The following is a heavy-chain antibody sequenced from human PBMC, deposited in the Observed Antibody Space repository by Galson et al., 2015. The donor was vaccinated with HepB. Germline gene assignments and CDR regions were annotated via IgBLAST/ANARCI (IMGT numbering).Heavy chain of an antibody. Sequence: SVKVSCKASGGTFSSYAISWVRQAPGQGLEWMGGIIPIFGTANYAQKFQGRVTITADESTSTAYMELSSLRSEDTAVYYCARERYGGNSGYSWFDPWGQGTLVTVSS. CDR1: GGTFSSYA. CDR2: IIPIFGTA. CDR3: ARERYGGNSGYSWFDP. D-gene: IGHD4-23*01. V-gene: IGHV1-69*13. J-gene: IGHJ5*02.